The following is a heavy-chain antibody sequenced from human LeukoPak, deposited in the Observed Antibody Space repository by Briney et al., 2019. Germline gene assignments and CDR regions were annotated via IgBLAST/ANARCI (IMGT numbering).Heavy chain of an antibody. D-gene: IGHD2-21*02. CDR1: EFTFSSYG. CDR2: IRYDGSNK. V-gene: IGHV3-30*02. Sequence: GGSLRLSCAASEFTFSSYGMHWVRQAPGKGLEWVAFIRYDGSNKYYADSVKGRFTISRDNAKNSLYLQMNSLRAEDTALYYCARGMTWSAYWGQGTLVAVAS. J-gene: IGHJ4*02. CDR3: ARGMTWSAY.